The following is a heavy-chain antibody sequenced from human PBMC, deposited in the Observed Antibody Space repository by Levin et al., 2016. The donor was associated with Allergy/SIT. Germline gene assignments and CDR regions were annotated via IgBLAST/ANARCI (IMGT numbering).Heavy chain of an antibody. D-gene: IGHD6-13*01. CDR3: ARGRAAAKVGH. CDR2: ISSSSSTI. Sequence: WIRQPPGKGLEWVSYISSSSSTIYYADSVKGRFTISRDNAKNSLYLQMNSLRAEDTAVYYCARGRAAAKVGHWGQGTLVTVSS. J-gene: IGHJ1*01. V-gene: IGHV3-48*01.